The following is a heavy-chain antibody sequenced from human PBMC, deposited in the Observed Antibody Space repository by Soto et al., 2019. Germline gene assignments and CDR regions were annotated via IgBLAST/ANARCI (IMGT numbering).Heavy chain of an antibody. D-gene: IGHD3-3*01. V-gene: IGHV3-21*01. J-gene: IGHJ6*02. CDR1: GFTFSSYS. Sequence: GGSLRLSCAASGFTFSSYSMNWVRQAPGKGLEWVSSISSSSSYIYYADSVKGRFTISRDNAKNSLYLQMNSLRAEDTAVYYCASEVVGDTIFGVVIPNSYYYGMDLWGQGTTVTVS. CDR3: ASEVVGDTIFGVVIPNSYYYGMDL. CDR2: ISSSSSYI.